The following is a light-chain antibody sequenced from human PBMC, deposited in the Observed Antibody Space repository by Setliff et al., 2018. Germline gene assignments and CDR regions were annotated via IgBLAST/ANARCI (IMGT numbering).Light chain of an antibody. CDR2: QVN. J-gene: IGLJ1*01. CDR1: SSDVGTYNI. CDR3: LSYAGSGTYV. V-gene: IGLV2-23*02. Sequence: QSVLTQPASVSGSPGQSITISCTGSSSDVGTYNIVSWYQQHPGKAPKILFYQVNQRPSGVSDRFSGSKSGNTASLTISGLQAEDEADYYCLSYAGSGTYVFGSGTKVTV.